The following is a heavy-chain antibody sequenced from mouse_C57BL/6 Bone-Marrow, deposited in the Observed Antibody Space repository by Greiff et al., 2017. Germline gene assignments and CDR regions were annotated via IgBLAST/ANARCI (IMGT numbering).Heavy chain of an antibody. CDR3: ARWGNYGYAMDY. J-gene: IGHJ4*01. CDR1: GFSLTSYG. Sequence: VKLMESGPGLVAPSQSLSITCTVSGFSLTSYGVHWVRQPPGKGLEWLVVIWSDGSTTYNSALKSRLSISKDNSKSQVFLKMNSLQTDDTAMYYCARWGNYGYAMDYWGQGTSVTVSS. D-gene: IGHD2-1*01. CDR2: IWSDGST. V-gene: IGHV2-6*03.